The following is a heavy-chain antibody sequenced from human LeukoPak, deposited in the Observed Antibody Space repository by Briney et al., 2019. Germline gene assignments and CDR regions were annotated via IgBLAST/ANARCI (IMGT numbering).Heavy chain of an antibody. CDR3: ARGGDYTVYGDYSNWFDP. Sequence: SVKVSCKASEYTFTGYYMHWVRQAPGQRLEWMGWINAGNGDIKYSQEFQGRVTITRDTSASTAYMELSSLRSEDMAVYYCARGGDYTVYGDYSNWFDPWGQGTLVTVSS. V-gene: IGHV1-3*03. D-gene: IGHD4-17*01. CDR2: INAGNGDI. J-gene: IGHJ5*02. CDR1: EYTFTGYY.